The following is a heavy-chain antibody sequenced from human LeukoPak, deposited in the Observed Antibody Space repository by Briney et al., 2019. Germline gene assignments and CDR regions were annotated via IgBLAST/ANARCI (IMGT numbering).Heavy chain of an antibody. Sequence: ASVKVSCKASGYTFTDYYINWVRQAPGQGLEWMGIINPNGGSTSFAQKLQGRVTMTTDTSTSTAYMELRSLRSDDTAVYYCARGGAAAAVNIDYWGQGTLVTVSS. D-gene: IGHD6-13*01. CDR3: ARGGAAAAVNIDY. CDR2: INPNGGST. CDR1: GYTFTDYY. V-gene: IGHV1-46*01. J-gene: IGHJ4*02.